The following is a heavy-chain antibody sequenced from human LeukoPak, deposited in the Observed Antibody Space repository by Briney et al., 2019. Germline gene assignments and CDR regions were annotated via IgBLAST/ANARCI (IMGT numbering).Heavy chain of an antibody. D-gene: IGHD2-2*01. CDR2: IRYGGSNK. J-gene: IGHJ4*02. Sequence: PGGSLRLSCAASGFTFSSYGMHWVRQAPGKGLEWVAFIRYGGSNKYYADSVKGRFTISRDNSKNTLYLQMNSLRAEDTAVYYCAKARRYCSSTSCYGPGDYWGQGTLVTVSS. CDR3: AKARRYCSSTSCYGPGDY. V-gene: IGHV3-30*02. CDR1: GFTFSSYG.